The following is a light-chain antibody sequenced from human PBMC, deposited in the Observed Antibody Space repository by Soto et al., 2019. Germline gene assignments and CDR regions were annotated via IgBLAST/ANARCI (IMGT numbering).Light chain of an antibody. J-gene: IGKJ4*01. Sequence: EIVMTQSPATLSVSPGGRATLSCRASQSVSSNLAWYQQEPGQAPRLLIYGASTRATGIPARFSGSGSGTEFTLTISSLQSEDFAVYYCQQYNNWPPVTFGGGTKVDIK. CDR3: QQYNNWPPVT. CDR1: QSVSSN. V-gene: IGKV3-15*01. CDR2: GAS.